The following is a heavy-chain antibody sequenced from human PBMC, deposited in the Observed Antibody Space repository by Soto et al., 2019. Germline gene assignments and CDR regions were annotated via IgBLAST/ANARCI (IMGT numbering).Heavy chain of an antibody. V-gene: IGHV1-69*01. CDR2: IIPIFGTA. CDR3: ARPSVQQLIRDYYYGMDV. D-gene: IGHD6-13*01. J-gene: IGHJ6*02. Sequence: QVQLVQSGADVKKPGSSVKVSCKASGGTFSSYAISWVRQAPGQGLEWMGGIIPIFGTANYAQKFQGRVTITADESTSTAYMELSSLRSEDTAVYYCARPSVQQLIRDYYYGMDVWGQGTTVTVSS. CDR1: GGTFSSYA.